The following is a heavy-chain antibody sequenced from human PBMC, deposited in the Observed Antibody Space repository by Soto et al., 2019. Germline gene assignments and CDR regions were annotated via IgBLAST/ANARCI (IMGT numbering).Heavy chain of an antibody. CDR3: AKSSSGYAPSSDY. Sequence: GGSLRLSCAASGFTLSSYGMHWVRQAPGKGLEWVAVIPYDGSNKYYADSVKGRFTISRDNSKNTLYLQMNSLRAEDTAVYYCAKSSSGYAPSSDYWGQGTLVTVSS. CDR2: IPYDGSNK. V-gene: IGHV3-30*18. D-gene: IGHD5-12*01. CDR1: GFTLSSYG. J-gene: IGHJ4*02.